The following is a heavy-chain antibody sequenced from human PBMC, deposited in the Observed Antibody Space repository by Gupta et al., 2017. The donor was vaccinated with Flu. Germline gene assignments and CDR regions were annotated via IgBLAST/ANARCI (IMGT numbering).Heavy chain of an antibody. D-gene: IGHD4-17*01. Sequence: QVQLQESGPGLVKPSETLSLTSTVSGGSISRYFWSWIRQPPGKGLEWIGYIYNVGSTNYNPSLKSRVTISVDTSKNQFSLKLSSVTAADTAVYYCARVPTFGDYVPNDAFDIWGQGTMLTVSS. V-gene: IGHV4-59*01. CDR3: ARVPTFGDYVPNDAFDI. CDR2: IYNVGST. CDR1: GGSISRYF. J-gene: IGHJ3*02.